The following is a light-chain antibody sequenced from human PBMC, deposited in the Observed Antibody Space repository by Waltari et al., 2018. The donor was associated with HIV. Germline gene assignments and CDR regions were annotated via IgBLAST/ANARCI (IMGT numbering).Light chain of an antibody. J-gene: IGLJ2*01. Sequence: QSALTQPPSASASPGPSVTISCTGPSSDVGGYTSVSWYQQHPGKAPQVMIYEVSKRPSGVPDRFSGSKAGNTASLTVSGLQAEDEADYYCSSYAGSNNVVFGGGTKLTVL. V-gene: IGLV2-8*01. CDR1: SSDVGGYTS. CDR2: EVS. CDR3: SSYAGSNNVV.